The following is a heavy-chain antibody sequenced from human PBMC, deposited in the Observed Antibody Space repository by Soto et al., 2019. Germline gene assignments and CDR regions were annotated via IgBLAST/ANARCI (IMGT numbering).Heavy chain of an antibody. V-gene: IGHV3-74*03. Sequence: EVQLMESGGGLVQPGGSLRLSCAASGFSFSSYWMHWVRQDPGKGLVWVSSINTDGTSTQYADYVKGRFTVSRDNAKNTLYLQMNSLRAEDTAVYYCAKDLSWGQCDYWGQGTLVTVSS. CDR1: GFSFSSYW. J-gene: IGHJ4*02. CDR2: INTDGTST. D-gene: IGHD3-16*01. CDR3: AKDLSWGQCDY.